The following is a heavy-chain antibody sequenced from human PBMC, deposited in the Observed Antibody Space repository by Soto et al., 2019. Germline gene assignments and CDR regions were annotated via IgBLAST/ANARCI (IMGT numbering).Heavy chain of an antibody. CDR2: IYYSGST. V-gene: IGHV4-61*01. Sequence: QVQLQESGPGLVKPSETLSLTCTVSGGSVSSGSYYWSWIRQPPGKGLEWIGYIYYSGSTNYNPSLKSRVTISVHTSKNQFSLKLSSVTAADTAVYYCASYTNWGGYYLDYWGQGTLVTVSS. J-gene: IGHJ4*02. CDR1: GGSVSSGSYY. D-gene: IGHD3-16*01. CDR3: ASYTNWGGYYLDY.